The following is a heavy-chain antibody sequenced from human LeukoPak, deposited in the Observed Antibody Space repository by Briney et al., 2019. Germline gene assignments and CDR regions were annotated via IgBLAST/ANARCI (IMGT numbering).Heavy chain of an antibody. V-gene: IGHV5-51*01. Sequence: GESLKISCKGSGYSFTSYWIGWVRQMPGKGLEWMGIIYPGDSDTRYSPSFQGQVHISADKSISTAYLQWSSLKASDIAMYYCARTRIAVAIHDAFDIWGQGTMVTVSS. D-gene: IGHD6-19*01. CDR2: IYPGDSDT. CDR1: GYSFTSYW. J-gene: IGHJ3*02. CDR3: ARTRIAVAIHDAFDI.